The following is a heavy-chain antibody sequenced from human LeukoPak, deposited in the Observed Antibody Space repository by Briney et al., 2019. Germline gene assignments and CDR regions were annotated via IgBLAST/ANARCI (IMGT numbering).Heavy chain of an antibody. D-gene: IGHD3-22*01. J-gene: IGHJ3*02. CDR1: GGSFSVYY. CDR2: INQSGGS. Sequence: SETLSLTCVVYGGSFSVYYWSWIRQPPGKGLEWIGDINQSGGSYYNPSLKSRVTISLDTSTNQLSLKLSSLTAADTAVYYCARSQYYDTSGHLVAYDIWGQGTTVPVSS. CDR3: ARSQYYDTSGHLVAYDI. V-gene: IGHV4-34*01.